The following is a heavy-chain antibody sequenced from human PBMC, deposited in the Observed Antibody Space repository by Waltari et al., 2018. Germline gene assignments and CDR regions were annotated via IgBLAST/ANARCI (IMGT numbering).Heavy chain of an antibody. CDR2: ISGSGGST. CDR3: AKDLGYDILTGYFYYYGMDV. J-gene: IGHJ6*02. D-gene: IGHD3-9*01. Sequence: EVQLLESGGGLVQPGGSLRLSCAASGLTFSSSALRWVRQAPGKGLEWVSAISGSGGSTYYADSVKGRFTISRDNSKNTLYLQMNSLRAEDTAVYYCAKDLGYDILTGYFYYYGMDVWGQGTTVTVSS. CDR1: GLTFSSSA. V-gene: IGHV3-23*01.